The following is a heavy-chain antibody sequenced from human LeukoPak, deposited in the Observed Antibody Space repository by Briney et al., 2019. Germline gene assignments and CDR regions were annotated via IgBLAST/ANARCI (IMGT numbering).Heavy chain of an antibody. Sequence: GGSLRLSCAASGFTVSSNYMSWVRQAPGKGLEWVSVIYSSGRTYYADSVKGRFTISRDNSKNTLYLQMNSLRAEDTAVYYCTRESSSGYYLSYWGQGTLVTVSS. CDR3: TRESSSGYYLSY. CDR2: IYSSGRT. D-gene: IGHD3-22*01. V-gene: IGHV3-66*01. J-gene: IGHJ4*02. CDR1: GFTVSSNY.